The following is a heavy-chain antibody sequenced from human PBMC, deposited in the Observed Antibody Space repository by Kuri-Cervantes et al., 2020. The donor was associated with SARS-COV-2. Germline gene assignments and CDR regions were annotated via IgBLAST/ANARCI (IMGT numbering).Heavy chain of an antibody. J-gene: IGHJ4*02. CDR1: GFTFSSYA. CDR3: AKDVTYYYDSSVDY. D-gene: IGHD3-22*01. V-gene: IGHV3-30*04. Sequence: GESLKISCAASGFTFSSYAMHWVRQAPGKGLEWVAVISYDGSNKYYADSVKGRFTISRDNSKNTLYLQMNSLKAEDTAVYYCAKDVTYYYDSSVDYWGQGTLVTVSS. CDR2: ISYDGSNK.